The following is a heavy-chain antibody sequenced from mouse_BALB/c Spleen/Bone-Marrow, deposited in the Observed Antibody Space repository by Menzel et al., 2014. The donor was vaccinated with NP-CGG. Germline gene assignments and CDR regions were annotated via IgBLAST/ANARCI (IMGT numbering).Heavy chain of an antibody. J-gene: IGHJ1*01. Sequence: QVQLQQSGAELVKPGASVKLSCKASGYTFXSYYMYWVQRRPGQGLEWIGEINPSNGGTNFNEKFKSQATLTVDKSSSTTYSQLSSLTSEDSAVYYCTSAETSWLRGSWYLDVWGAEATVAVSS. D-gene: IGHD2-2*01. CDR2: INPSNGGT. CDR3: TSAETSWLRGSWYLDV. CDR1: GYTFXSYY. V-gene: IGHV1S81*02.